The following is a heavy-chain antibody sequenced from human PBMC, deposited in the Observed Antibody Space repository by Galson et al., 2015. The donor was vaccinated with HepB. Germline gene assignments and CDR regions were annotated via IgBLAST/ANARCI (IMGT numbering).Heavy chain of an antibody. CDR3: AKRGYYRSSWYEAFAGFDI. CDR1: GFTFSSYA. V-gene: IGHV3-23*01. J-gene: IGHJ3*02. D-gene: IGHD6-13*01. CDR2: ISGSGGST. Sequence: SLRLSCAASGFTFSSYAMSWVRRAPGKGLEWVSSISGSGGSTYYADSVKGRFTISRDNSKNTLYLQMNSLRAEDTAVYYCAKRGYYRSSWYEAFAGFDIWGQGTMVTVSS.